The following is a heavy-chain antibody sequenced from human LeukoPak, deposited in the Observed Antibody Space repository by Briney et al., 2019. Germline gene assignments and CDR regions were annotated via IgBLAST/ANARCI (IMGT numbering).Heavy chain of an antibody. Sequence: SVKVSCKASGGTFSSYAISWVRQAPGQGLEWMGRIIPILGIANYAQKFQGRVTITADKSTSTAYMELSSLRSEDTAVYYCASGDIVVVPAAIHRHYYYYGMDVWGQGTTVTVSS. D-gene: IGHD2-2*02. CDR2: IIPILGIA. J-gene: IGHJ6*02. CDR3: ASGDIVVVPAAIHRHYYYYGMDV. CDR1: GGTFSSYA. V-gene: IGHV1-69*04.